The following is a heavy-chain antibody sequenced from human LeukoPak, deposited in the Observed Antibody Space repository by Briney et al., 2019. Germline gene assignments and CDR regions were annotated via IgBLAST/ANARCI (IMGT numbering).Heavy chain of an antibody. D-gene: IGHD6-19*01. CDR1: GFTFSSYW. CDR3: ARGTLYRGWSYYLDF. V-gene: IGHV3-7*01. J-gene: IGHJ4*02. Sequence: SGGSLRLSCAASGFTFSSYWMSWVRQAPGKGLEWVANIKQDGSEKYYVDSVKGRFTISRDNAKNSLYLQMNSLRAEDTAVYYCARGTLYRGWSYYLDFWGQGSQVTVSS. CDR2: IKQDGSEK.